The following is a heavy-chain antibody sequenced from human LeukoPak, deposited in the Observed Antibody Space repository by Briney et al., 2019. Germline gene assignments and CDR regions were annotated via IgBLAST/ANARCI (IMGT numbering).Heavy chain of an antibody. V-gene: IGHV3-23*01. J-gene: IGHJ5*02. CDR3: AKGAAAGKVDWFDP. D-gene: IGHD6-13*01. CDR2: ITGYGAT. CDR1: GFTFSNFA. Sequence: GGSLRLSCAASGFTFSNFAMMWVRQAPGTGLQWVSTITGYGATFYADSVRGRFAIFRDTSMNTLFLQMNSLGAEDTAVYYCAKGAAAGKVDWFDPWGQGTLVTVSS.